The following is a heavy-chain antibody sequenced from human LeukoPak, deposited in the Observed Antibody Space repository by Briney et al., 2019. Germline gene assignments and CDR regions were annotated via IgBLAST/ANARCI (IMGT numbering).Heavy chain of an antibody. Sequence: SETLSLTCTVSRGSISSSNYYWGWIRQPPGKGLEWIGSIYYSGITQYKSSLKRRVTLSIDTSKNQFSLKLSSVTAADTAVYYCATLTGYSSESWFDPWGQGILVTVSS. V-gene: IGHV4-39*07. J-gene: IGHJ5*02. CDR2: IYYSGIT. CDR1: RGSISSSNYY. D-gene: IGHD3-9*01. CDR3: ATLTGYSSESWFDP.